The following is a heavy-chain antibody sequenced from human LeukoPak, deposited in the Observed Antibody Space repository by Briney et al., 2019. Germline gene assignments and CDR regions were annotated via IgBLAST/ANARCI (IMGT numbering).Heavy chain of an antibody. V-gene: IGHV3-53*01. D-gene: IGHD5-24*01. CDR3: ARVDVTGYCDY. J-gene: IGHJ4*02. CDR1: GFTVGSSH. CDR2: IYSGDNA. Sequence: PGGSLRLSCAASGFTVGSSHMTWVRQAPGKGLEWVSIIYSGDNAYYADSVRGRFTISRDSSKNTLYLQMKSLRVEDTAVYYCARVDVTGYCDYWGQGTLVTVSS.